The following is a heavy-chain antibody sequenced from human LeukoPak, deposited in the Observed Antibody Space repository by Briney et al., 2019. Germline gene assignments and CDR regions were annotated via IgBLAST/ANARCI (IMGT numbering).Heavy chain of an antibody. J-gene: IGHJ6*02. V-gene: IGHV4-39*01. Sequence: SETLSLTCTVSGGSISSTIYYWGWIRQPPGKGLEWIGSIYYSGSTYYNPSLKSRVTISVDTSKNQFSLNLSSVPAADTAVYYCARHVLYNAMGVWGQGTTVTVSS. CDR2: IYYSGST. CDR1: GGSISSTIYY. CDR3: ARHVLYNAMGV.